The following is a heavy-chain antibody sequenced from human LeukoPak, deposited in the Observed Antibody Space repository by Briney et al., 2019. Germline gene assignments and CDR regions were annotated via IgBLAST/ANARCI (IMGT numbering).Heavy chain of an antibody. CDR3: ARLTGTQYYFDY. J-gene: IGHJ4*02. CDR2: IYPADSDT. V-gene: IGHV5-51*01. D-gene: IGHD2-8*02. CDR1: GYSFPNYW. Sequence: GESLKISCKGSGYSFPNYWIGWVRQMPGKGLEWMGIIYPADSDTRNSPSFQGQVTISADKSITTAYLQWTSLKASDTAMYYCARLTGTQYYFDYWGQGALVTVSS.